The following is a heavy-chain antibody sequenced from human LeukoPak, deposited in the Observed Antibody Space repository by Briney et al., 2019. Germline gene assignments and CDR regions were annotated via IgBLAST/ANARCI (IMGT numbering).Heavy chain of an antibody. Sequence: SETLSLTCAVYGGSFSGYYWSWIRQPPGKGLEWIGEINHSGSTSYNPSLKSRVTISVDTSKNQFSLKLSSVTAADTAVYYCASQYQLLLGVSAWFDPWGQGTLVTVSS. J-gene: IGHJ5*02. D-gene: IGHD2-2*01. CDR3: ASQYQLLLGVSAWFDP. CDR1: GGSFSGYY. V-gene: IGHV4-34*01. CDR2: INHSGST.